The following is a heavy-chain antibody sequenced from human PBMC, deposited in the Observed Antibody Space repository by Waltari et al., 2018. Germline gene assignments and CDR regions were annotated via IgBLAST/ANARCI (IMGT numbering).Heavy chain of an antibody. CDR1: GYSISSGYY. D-gene: IGHD4-17*01. V-gene: IGHV4-38-2*01. CDR3: AIYDYGDGAFDI. Sequence: QVQLQESGPGLVKPSETLSLTCAVSGYSISSGYYWGWIRQPPGKGLEWIGSIYHSGSTYYNPSLKSRVTISVDTSKNQFSLKLSSETAADTAVYYCAIYDYGDGAFDIWGQGTMVTVSS. CDR2: IYHSGST. J-gene: IGHJ3*02.